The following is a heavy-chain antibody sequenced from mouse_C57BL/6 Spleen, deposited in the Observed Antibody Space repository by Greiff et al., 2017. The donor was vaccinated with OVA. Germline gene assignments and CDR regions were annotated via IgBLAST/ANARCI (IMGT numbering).Heavy chain of an antibody. CDR1: GFTFSSYG. CDR3: ARQGAYYSNYDAMDY. CDR2: ISSGGSYT. J-gene: IGHJ4*01. V-gene: IGHV5-6*01. Sequence: EVQVVESGGDLVKPGGSLKLSCAASGFTFSSYGMSWVRQTPDKRLEWVATISSGGSYTYYPDSVKGRFTISRDNAKNTLYLQMSRLKSEDTAMYYCARQGAYYSNYDAMDYWGQGTSVTVSS. D-gene: IGHD2-5*01.